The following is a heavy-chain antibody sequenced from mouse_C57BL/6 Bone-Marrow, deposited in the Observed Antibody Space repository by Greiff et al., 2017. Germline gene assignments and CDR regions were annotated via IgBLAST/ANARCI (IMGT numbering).Heavy chain of an antibody. J-gene: IGHJ2*01. CDR1: GFNIKDDY. V-gene: IGHV14-4*01. D-gene: IGHD1-1*01. CDR3: TTQYYYGSRLYYFDD. Sequence: VQLQQSGAELVRAGASVKLSCTASGFNIKDDYMHWVKQRPEQGLEWIGWIDPENGDTEYASTFQGKATITSDTSSNTAYLKLSSLTSEDTAVYYWTTQYYYGSRLYYFDDWCQGTTLPVSA. CDR2: IDPENGDT.